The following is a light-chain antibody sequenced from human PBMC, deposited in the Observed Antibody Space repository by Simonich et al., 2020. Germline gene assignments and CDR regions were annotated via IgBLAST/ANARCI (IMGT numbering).Light chain of an antibody. CDR2: GKN. J-gene: IGLJ2*01. CDR3: NSRDSSGNHLV. CDR1: SLRSYY. Sequence: SSELTQDPAVSVALGQTVRITCQGDSLRSYYASCYQQKPGQAHVLVIYGKNNRTSGIPDRFSGASSGNTASLTITGAQAEDEADYYCNSRDSSGNHLVFGGGTKLTVL. V-gene: IGLV3-19*01.